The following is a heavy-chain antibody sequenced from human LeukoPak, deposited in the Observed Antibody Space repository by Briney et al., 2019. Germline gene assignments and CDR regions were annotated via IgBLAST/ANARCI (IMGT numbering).Heavy chain of an antibody. CDR2: IKQDGSEK. V-gene: IGHV3-7*01. Sequence: PGGSLRLSCAASGFTFSSYWMSWVRQAPGKGLEWVANIKQDGSEKYYVDSVKGRFTISRDNAKNSLYLQMNSLRAEDTAVYYCARDQVTVRLGELSLYNDYWGQGTLVTVSS. CDR3: ARDQVTVRLGELSLYNDY. J-gene: IGHJ4*02. D-gene: IGHD3-16*02. CDR1: GFTFSSYW.